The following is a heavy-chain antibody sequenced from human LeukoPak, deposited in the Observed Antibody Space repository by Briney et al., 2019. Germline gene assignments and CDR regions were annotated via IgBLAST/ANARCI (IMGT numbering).Heavy chain of an antibody. D-gene: IGHD3-22*01. V-gene: IGHV3-48*01. J-gene: IGHJ4*02. CDR3: ARVLHKRNYDSTTYYGY. CDR1: GFTFSSYG. Sequence: GGSLRLSCAASGFTFSSYGMSWVRQAPGKGLEWVSYISSSSSTIYYADSVKGRFTISRDNAKNSLYLQMNSLRAEDTAVYYCARVLHKRNYDSTTYYGYWGQGTLVTVSS. CDR2: ISSSSSTI.